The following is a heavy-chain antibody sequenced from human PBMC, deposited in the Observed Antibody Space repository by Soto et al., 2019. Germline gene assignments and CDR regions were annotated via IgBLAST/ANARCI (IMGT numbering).Heavy chain of an antibody. Sequence: QITLKESGPTLVKPTQTLTLTCTFSGFSLSTSEVGVGWIRQPPGKALEWLALIYWNDDKRYSPSLKSSLTNNKDTSKNQVVLTMTNMDPVDTATYYCAHTIADQSLRYYFDYWGQGTLVTVSS. CDR3: AHTIADQSLRYYFDY. CDR1: GFSLSTSEVG. D-gene: IGHD6-13*01. J-gene: IGHJ4*02. CDR2: IYWNDDK. V-gene: IGHV2-5*01.